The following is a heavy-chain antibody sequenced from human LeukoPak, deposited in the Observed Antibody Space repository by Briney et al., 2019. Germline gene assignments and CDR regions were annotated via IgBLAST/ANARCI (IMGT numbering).Heavy chain of an antibody. Sequence: PGGSLRLSCAVSGLTFRDFWMHWVRQPPGKGLVWVALVKGDGRTTIYADSVKGRFTISRDNAKNTLYLQMNSLRADDSGVYYCATGHSYGYDYWGQGVLVTVSS. V-gene: IGHV3-74*01. J-gene: IGHJ4*02. CDR1: GLTFRDFW. D-gene: IGHD5-18*01. CDR2: VKGDGRTT. CDR3: ATGHSYGYDY.